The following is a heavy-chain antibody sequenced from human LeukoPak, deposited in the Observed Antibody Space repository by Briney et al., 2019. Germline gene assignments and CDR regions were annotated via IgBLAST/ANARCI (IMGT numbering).Heavy chain of an antibody. CDR3: ASVSSYYDSSDDY. CDR1: GGSISSGDYY. V-gene: IGHV4-30-4*01. D-gene: IGHD3-22*01. Sequence: SQTLSLTCTVSGGSISSGDYYWSWIRQPPGKGLEWIGYIYYSGSTYYNPSLKSRVTISVDTSKNQFSLKLSSVTAADTAVYYCASVSSYYDSSDDYWGQGTLVTVSS. CDR2: IYYSGST. J-gene: IGHJ4*02.